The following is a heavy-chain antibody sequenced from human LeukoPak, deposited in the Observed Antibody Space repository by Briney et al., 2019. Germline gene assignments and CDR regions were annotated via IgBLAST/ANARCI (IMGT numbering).Heavy chain of an antibody. J-gene: IGHJ4*02. CDR2: ISGSGGST. V-gene: IGHV3-23*01. CDR3: AKDRQIWSGYHIDY. Sequence: GGSLRLSCAASGFTFSSYAMSWVRQAPGKGLEWVSAISGSGGSTYYADSVKGRFTISRDNSKNTLYLQMNSLRAEGTAVYYCAKDRQIWSGYHIDYWGQGTLVTVSS. D-gene: IGHD3-3*01. CDR1: GFTFSSYA.